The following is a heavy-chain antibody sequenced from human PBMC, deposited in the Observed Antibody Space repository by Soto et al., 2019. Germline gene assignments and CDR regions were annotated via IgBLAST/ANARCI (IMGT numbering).Heavy chain of an antibody. Sequence: GGSLRLSCAASGFTFEDYAMHWVRQAPGKGLEWVSLISWDGGSTYYADSVKGRFTISRDNSKNSLYLQMNSLRAEDTALYYCAKAGYYYDSSGYSDFDYWGQGTLVTVSS. CDR3: AKAGYYYDSSGYSDFDY. CDR2: ISWDGGST. J-gene: IGHJ4*02. V-gene: IGHV3-43D*04. CDR1: GFTFEDYA. D-gene: IGHD3-22*01.